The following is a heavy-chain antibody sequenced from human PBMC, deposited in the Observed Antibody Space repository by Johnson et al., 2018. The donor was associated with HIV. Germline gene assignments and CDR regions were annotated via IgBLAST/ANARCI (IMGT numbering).Heavy chain of an antibody. D-gene: IGHD4-23*01. CDR1: GFTFSNAW. J-gene: IGHJ3*02. CDR3: TTGRLRWFPEAFDI. V-gene: IGHV3-15*02. Sequence: VQLVESGGALVKPGGSLRLSCAASGFTFSNAWMSWVRQAPGKGLEWVGRIKSKTDGGTTDYAAPVHGRFTISRDDSKNTLYLQMNSLKTEDTAVYYCTTGRLRWFPEAFDIWGQGTMVTVSS. CDR2: IKSKTDGGTT.